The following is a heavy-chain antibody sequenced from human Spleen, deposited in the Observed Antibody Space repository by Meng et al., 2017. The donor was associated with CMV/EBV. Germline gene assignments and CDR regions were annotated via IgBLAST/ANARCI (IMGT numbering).Heavy chain of an antibody. CDR3: VKVVVPVYYYYGMDV. J-gene: IGHJ6*02. CDR1: GFTFSSHA. Sequence: GGSLRLSCAVSGFTFSSHAMSWVRQGPGKGLEWVSVISGGGGNTYYTDSVKGRFTISRDNSKNTLYLQMNSLRAEDTAVYYCVKVVVPVYYYYGMDVWGQGTTVTVSS. D-gene: IGHD2-2*01. CDR2: ISGGGGNT. V-gene: IGHV3-23*01.